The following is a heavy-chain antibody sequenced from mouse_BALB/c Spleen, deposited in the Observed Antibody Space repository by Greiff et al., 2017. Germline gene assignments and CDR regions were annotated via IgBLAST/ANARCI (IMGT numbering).Heavy chain of an antibody. Sequence: QVQLKESGAELARPGASVKLSCKASGYTFTSYWMQWVKQRPGQGLEWIGAIYPGDGDTRYTQKFKGKATLTADKSSSTAYMQLSSLASEDSAVYYCARGSYYYAMDYWGQGTSVTVSS. CDR1: GYTFTSYW. CDR2: IYPGDGDT. V-gene: IGHV1-87*01. CDR3: ARGSYYYAMDY. J-gene: IGHJ4*01.